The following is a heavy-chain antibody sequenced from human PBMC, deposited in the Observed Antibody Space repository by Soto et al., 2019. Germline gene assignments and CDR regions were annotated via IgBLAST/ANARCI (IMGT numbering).Heavy chain of an antibody. Sequence: QVQLVQSGAEVKKPGSSVRLSCTASGDTFNFYTISWVRQAPGQGPEWMGRIIPMVGMADYPQKFQGRVTISADKSTSTAYMVLSSLRSDDTAVYFCATNYGSGSTHFDYWGQGTLVTVSS. CDR3: ATNYGSGSTHFDY. CDR2: IIPMVGMA. CDR1: GDTFNFYT. J-gene: IGHJ4*02. V-gene: IGHV1-69*02. D-gene: IGHD3-10*01.